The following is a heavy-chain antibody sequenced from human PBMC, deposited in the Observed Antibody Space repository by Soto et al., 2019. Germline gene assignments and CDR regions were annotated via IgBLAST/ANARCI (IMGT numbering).Heavy chain of an antibody. Sequence: EVQLVESGGGLVKPGGSLRLSCAASGFTFSSYSMNWVRQAPGNVLEWVSSISSSSSYIYYADSVKGRFTISRDNAKNSLDLQMNIHRAEDTGVYSCARRGIVLKLYAPDAFEIWGQGTMVTVSS. CDR1: GFTFSSYS. V-gene: IGHV3-21*01. CDR2: ISSSSSYI. D-gene: IGHD2-8*01. J-gene: IGHJ3*02. CDR3: ARRGIVLKLYAPDAFEI.